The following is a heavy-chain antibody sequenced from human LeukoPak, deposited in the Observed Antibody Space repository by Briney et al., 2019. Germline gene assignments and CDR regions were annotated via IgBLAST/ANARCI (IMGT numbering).Heavy chain of an antibody. J-gene: IGHJ4*02. Sequence: ASVKVSCKASGGTFSSYAISWVRQAPGQGLEWMGGIIPIFGTANYAQKFQGRVTITTDESTSTAYMELSSLRSEDTAVYYCARARYCSSTSCSIDYWGQGTLVTVSS. CDR2: IIPIFGTA. CDR1: GGTFSSYA. V-gene: IGHV1-69*05. D-gene: IGHD2-2*01. CDR3: ARARYCSSTSCSIDY.